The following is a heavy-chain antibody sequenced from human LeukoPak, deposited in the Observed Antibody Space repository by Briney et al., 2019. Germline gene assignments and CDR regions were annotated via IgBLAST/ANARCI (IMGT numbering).Heavy chain of an antibody. CDR1: GGSISSGGYY. V-gene: IGHV4-31*03. Sequence: PSETLSLTCTVSGGSISSGGYYWSWLRQHPGKGLEWIGYIYYSGSTYYNPSLKSRVTISVDTSKNQFSLKLSSVTAADTAVYYCAREPYSSSSGYGMDVWGQGTTVTVSS. CDR3: AREPYSSSSGYGMDV. D-gene: IGHD6-13*01. J-gene: IGHJ6*02. CDR2: IYYSGST.